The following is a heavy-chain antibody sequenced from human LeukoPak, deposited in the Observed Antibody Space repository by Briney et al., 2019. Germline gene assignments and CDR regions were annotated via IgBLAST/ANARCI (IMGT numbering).Heavy chain of an antibody. CDR3: TRDQEGFDY. CDR1: GYSFTSNY. V-gene: IGHV1-46*01. J-gene: IGHJ4*02. Sequence: ASVKVSCKASGYSFTSNYIHWVRQAPGQGLEWMGMIYPRDGSTSYAQRFQDRVTVARDTSTSTVHMELSGLRSEDTAVYYCTRDQEGFDYWGQGTLVTVSS. CDR2: IYPRDGST.